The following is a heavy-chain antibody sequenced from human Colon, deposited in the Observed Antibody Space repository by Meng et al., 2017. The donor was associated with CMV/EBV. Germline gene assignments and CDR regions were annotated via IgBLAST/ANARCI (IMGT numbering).Heavy chain of an antibody. CDR3: ATVSSGYYLYFQH. Sequence: QGQLVPLGAEVKKPGASVKVSCKASGYTFTGYYMHWVRQAPGQGLEWMGWINPNSGGTNYAQKFQGRVTMTRDTSISTAYMELSRLRSDDTAVYYCATVSSGYYLYFQHWGQGTLVTVSS. V-gene: IGHV1-2*02. CDR2: INPNSGGT. CDR1: GYTFTGYY. D-gene: IGHD3-22*01. J-gene: IGHJ1*01.